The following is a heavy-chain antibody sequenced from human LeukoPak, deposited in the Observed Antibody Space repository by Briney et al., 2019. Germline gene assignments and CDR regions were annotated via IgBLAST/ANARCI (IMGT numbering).Heavy chain of an antibody. J-gene: IGHJ4*02. CDR1: GFTFSSYG. D-gene: IGHD6-13*01. Sequence: GGSLRLSCAASGFTFSSYGMSWVRQAPGKGLEWVANIKPDGSEKYYVDSVKGRFTISRDNAKNSLYLQMNSLRAEDTAVYYCAREARVAAAGTAGINFDYWGQGTLVTVSS. CDR2: IKPDGSEK. V-gene: IGHV3-7*01. CDR3: AREARVAAAGTAGINFDY.